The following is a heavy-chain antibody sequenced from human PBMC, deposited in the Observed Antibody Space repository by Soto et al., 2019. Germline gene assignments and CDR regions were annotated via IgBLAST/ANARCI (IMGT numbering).Heavy chain of an antibody. D-gene: IGHD2-15*01. V-gene: IGHV3-11*01. CDR3: ARYRRYCSGDSCLGKVDGNFDY. CDR1: GFTFSDFY. J-gene: IGHJ4*02. CDR2: ISGGSTTI. Sequence: QVQLVESGGGLVKPGGSLRLSCAASGFTFSDFYMSWIRQAPGKGLEWVSYISGGSTTIYYADSVKGRFTISRDNAKNSLYLQRNSLRAEDTAVYYCARYRRYCSGDSCLGKVDGNFDYWGQGTLVTVSS.